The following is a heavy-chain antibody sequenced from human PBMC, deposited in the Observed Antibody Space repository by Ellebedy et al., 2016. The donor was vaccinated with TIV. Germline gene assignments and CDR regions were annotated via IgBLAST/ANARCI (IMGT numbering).Heavy chain of an antibody. CDR1: GGSISSGGYY. D-gene: IGHD3-22*01. Sequence: MPSETLSLTCTVSGGSISSGGYYWSWIRQHPGKGLEWIGYINYSGSTYNNPSLKSRVTMSADTSNNQFSLKLSSVTAADTAMYYCARGGFDRSGYFGLFYFDFWGQGTLVTVSS. CDR2: INYSGST. CDR3: ARGGFDRSGYFGLFYFDF. V-gene: IGHV4-31*03. J-gene: IGHJ4*02.